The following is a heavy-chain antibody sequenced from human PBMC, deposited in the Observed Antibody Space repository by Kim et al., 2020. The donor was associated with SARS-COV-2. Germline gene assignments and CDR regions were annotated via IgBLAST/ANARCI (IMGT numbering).Heavy chain of an antibody. CDR2: IGVGGST. D-gene: IGHD6-13*01. CDR1: GFTFSNSC. Sequence: GGSLRLSCTASGFTFSNSCMAWVRQAPGKGQEWVSAIGVGGSTFYPDSVRGRFIIPRDNSENTLYLHMNHLRAEDTAVYYCSTERVGSSWGSSHDYWGQG. V-gene: IGHV3-23*01. CDR3: STERVGSSWGSSHDY. J-gene: IGHJ4*02.